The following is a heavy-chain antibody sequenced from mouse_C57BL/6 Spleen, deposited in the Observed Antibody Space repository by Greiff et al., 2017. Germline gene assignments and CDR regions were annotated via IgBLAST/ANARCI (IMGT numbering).Heavy chain of an antibody. D-gene: IGHD4-1*01. CDR1: GYTFTSYW. Sequence: QVHVKQSGAELAKPGASVKLSCKASGYTFTSYWMHWVKQRPGQGLEWIGYINPSSGYTKYNQKFKDKATLTADKSSSTAYMQLSSLTYEDSAVYYCARQLTGLEGFAYWGQGTLVTVSA. CDR2: INPSSGYT. V-gene: IGHV1-7*01. CDR3: ARQLTGLEGFAY. J-gene: IGHJ3*01.